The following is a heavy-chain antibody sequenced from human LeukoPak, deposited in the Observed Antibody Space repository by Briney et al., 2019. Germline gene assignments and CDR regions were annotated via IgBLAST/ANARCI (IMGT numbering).Heavy chain of an antibody. CDR2: INDSGRI. V-gene: IGHV4-34*01. CDR1: GVSFSNYY. D-gene: IGHD1-7*01. CDR3: ARRWNYGRNYYIDV. J-gene: IGHJ6*03. Sequence: NSSETLSLTCAVYGVSFSNYYWSWIRQPPGKGLEWIGEINDSGRINYNPSLMSRVTVSVDTSKNQFSLRLTSVTATDTAVYYCARRWNYGRNYYIDVWGNGATVSVSS.